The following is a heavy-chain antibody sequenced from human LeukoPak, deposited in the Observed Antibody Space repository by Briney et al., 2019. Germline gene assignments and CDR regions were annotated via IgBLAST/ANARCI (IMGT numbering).Heavy chain of an antibody. V-gene: IGHV3-23*01. D-gene: IGHD6-19*01. Sequence: PGGSLRLSCAASGFTFSSYAMSWVRQAPGKGLEWVSGISGSAASTYYAGSVKGRCTISRDNSKNTLYLQMNSLRAEDTAIYYCAKMPVSYSSGWSNFDYWGQGTLVTVSS. J-gene: IGHJ4*02. CDR2: ISGSAAST. CDR1: GFTFSSYA. CDR3: AKMPVSYSSGWSNFDY.